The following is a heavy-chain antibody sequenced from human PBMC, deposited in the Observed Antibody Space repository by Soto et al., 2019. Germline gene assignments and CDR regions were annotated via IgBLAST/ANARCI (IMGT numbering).Heavy chain of an antibody. V-gene: IGHV1-69*13. D-gene: IGHD2-2*01. CDR3: ARGGGYCSSTSCHNWFAP. CDR2: IIPIFGTA. Sequence: SVKVSCKASGGTFSSYAISWVRQAPGQGLEWMGGIIPIFGTANYAQKFQGRVTITADESTSTAYMELSSLRSEDTAVYYCARGGGYCSSTSCHNWFAPWGQGTLVTVSS. CDR1: GGTFSSYA. J-gene: IGHJ5*02.